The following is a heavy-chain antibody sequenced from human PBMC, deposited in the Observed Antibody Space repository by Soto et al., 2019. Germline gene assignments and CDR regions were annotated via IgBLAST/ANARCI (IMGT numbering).Heavy chain of an antibody. V-gene: IGHV4-59*01. D-gene: IGHD3-3*01. Sequence: PSETLSLTCTVAGGSISSYYWSWIRQPPGKGLEWIGYIYYSGSTNYNPSLKSRVTMSVDTSKNQFSLKLSSVTAADTAVYYCARTDFWSGYGPFDPWGQGTLVTVSS. J-gene: IGHJ5*02. CDR3: ARTDFWSGYGPFDP. CDR1: GGSISSYY. CDR2: IYYSGST.